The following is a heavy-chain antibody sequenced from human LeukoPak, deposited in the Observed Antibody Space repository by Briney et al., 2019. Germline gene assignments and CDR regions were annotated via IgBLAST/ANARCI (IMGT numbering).Heavy chain of an antibody. CDR1: GGSFSGYY. V-gene: IGHV4-34*01. D-gene: IGHD3-9*01. J-gene: IGHJ3*02. CDR3: ATKLRYFDWFHHDAFDI. CDR2: INHSGST. Sequence: PSETLSLTCAVYGGSFSGYYWSWIRQPPGKGLEWIGEINHSGSTNYNPSLKSRVTISVDTSKNQFSLKLSSVTAADTAVYYCATKLRYFDWFHHDAFDIWGQGTMVTVSS.